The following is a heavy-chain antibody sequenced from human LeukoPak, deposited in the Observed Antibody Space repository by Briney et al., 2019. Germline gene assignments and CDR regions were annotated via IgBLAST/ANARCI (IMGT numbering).Heavy chain of an antibody. CDR3: ARDVEYCSSTSCHNWFDP. V-gene: IGHV1-18*01. CDR2: ISAYNGNT. D-gene: IGHD2-2*01. CDR1: GYTFTSYG. Sequence: ASVKVSCKASGYTFTSYGISWVRQAPGQGLEWMGWISAYNGNTNYAQKLQGRVTMTTVTSTSTAYMELRSLRSDDTAVYYCARDVEYCSSTSCHNWFDPWGQGTLVTVSS. J-gene: IGHJ5*02.